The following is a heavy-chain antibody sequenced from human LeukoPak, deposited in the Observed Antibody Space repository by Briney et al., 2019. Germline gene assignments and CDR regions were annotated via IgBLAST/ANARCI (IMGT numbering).Heavy chain of an antibody. Sequence: PSETLSLTCTVSGGSISIYYWSWIRQPPGKGLEWIGYIYYSGSTNYNPSLRSRVTISVDTSKNQFSLKLNSVTAADTAVYYCERDYGGYYDSSGPLWIWGQGTLVTVSS. CDR1: GGSISIYY. CDR3: ERDYGGYYDSSGPLWI. D-gene: IGHD3-22*01. CDR2: IYYSGST. J-gene: IGHJ4*02. V-gene: IGHV4-59*01.